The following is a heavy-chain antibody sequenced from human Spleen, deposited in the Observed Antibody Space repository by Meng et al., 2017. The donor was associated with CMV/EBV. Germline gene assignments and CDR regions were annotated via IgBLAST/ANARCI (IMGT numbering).Heavy chain of an antibody. J-gene: IGHJ4*02. CDR1: GFTFSSYW. Sequence: GESLKISCAASGFTFSSYWMSWVRQAPGKGLEWVANIKQDGSEKYYVDSVKGRFTISRDNAKKSLYLQMNSLRAEDTAVYYCARGYYDFWSVGGYFDYWGQGTLVTVSS. V-gene: IGHV3-7*01. D-gene: IGHD3-3*01. CDR2: IKQDGSEK. CDR3: ARGYYDFWSVGGYFDY.